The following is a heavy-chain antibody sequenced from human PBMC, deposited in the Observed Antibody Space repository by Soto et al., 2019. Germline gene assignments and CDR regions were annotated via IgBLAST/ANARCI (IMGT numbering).Heavy chain of an antibody. CDR3: TKSSVHCSGGSCFDF. CDR1: GFTFSSYA. J-gene: IGHJ5*01. Sequence: EVKLAESGGGLTKPGGSLRLSCAASGFTFSSYAMSWVRQAPGKRLEWLSLISGSGATTYYADSVKGRFIVSRDKSKNTVYLQMNSLRADDTALYYCTKSSVHCSGGSCFDFWGQGTLVTVSS. D-gene: IGHD2-15*01. V-gene: IGHV3-23*04. CDR2: ISGSGATT.